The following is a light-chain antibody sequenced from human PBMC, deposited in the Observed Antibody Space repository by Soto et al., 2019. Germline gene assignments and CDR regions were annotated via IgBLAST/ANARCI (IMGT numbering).Light chain of an antibody. CDR1: SSDVGANDY. V-gene: IGLV2-14*01. Sequence: QSVLTQPASVSGSPGQAITFSCTGSSSDVGANDYVSWYQQHPGKAPKLMIYDVNNRPSGVSNRFSGSKSGNTASLTITGLQAEDEADYYCSSYISSSTLYVFGTGTKVTVL. CDR2: DVN. J-gene: IGLJ1*01. CDR3: SSYISSSTLYV.